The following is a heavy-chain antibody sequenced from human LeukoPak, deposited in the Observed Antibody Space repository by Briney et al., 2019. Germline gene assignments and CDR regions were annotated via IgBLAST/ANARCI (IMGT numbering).Heavy chain of an antibody. Sequence: GGPLRLSCAASGFTFSSYWMSWVRQAPGKGLEWVANIKQDGSEKYYVDSVKGRFTISRDNAKNSLYLQMNSLRAEDTAVYYCARESMPPPLIGYYYYYMDVWGKGTTVTVSS. J-gene: IGHJ6*03. D-gene: IGHD2/OR15-2a*01. CDR2: IKQDGSEK. CDR3: ARESMPPPLIGYYYYYMDV. V-gene: IGHV3-7*01. CDR1: GFTFSSYW.